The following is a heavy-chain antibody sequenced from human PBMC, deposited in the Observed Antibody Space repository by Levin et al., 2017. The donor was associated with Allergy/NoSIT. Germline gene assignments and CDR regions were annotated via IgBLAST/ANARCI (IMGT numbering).Heavy chain of an antibody. CDR1: GGSFSGYY. Sequence: PSETLSLTCAVYGGSFSGYYWSWIRQPPGKGLEWIGEINHSGSTNYNPSLKSRVTISVDTSKNQFSLKLSSVTAADTAVYYCARVAIRYFDWLSQYNWFDPWGQGTLVTVSS. D-gene: IGHD3-9*01. CDR2: INHSGST. J-gene: IGHJ5*02. V-gene: IGHV4-34*01. CDR3: ARVAIRYFDWLSQYNWFDP.